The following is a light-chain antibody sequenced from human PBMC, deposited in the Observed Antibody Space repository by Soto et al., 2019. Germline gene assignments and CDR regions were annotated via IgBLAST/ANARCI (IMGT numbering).Light chain of an antibody. CDR3: SSYTTSKTLL. J-gene: IGLJ1*01. CDR2: EVR. V-gene: IGLV2-14*01. Sequence: QSALTQPPSVSGSPGQSITISCTGTSSDVGGNDYVSCYQHHPDKAPKLIIFEVRNRPSGVTSRFSGSKSGNTASLTISGLQAEDEADYSCSSYTTSKTLLFGSGTKVTVL. CDR1: SSDVGGNDY.